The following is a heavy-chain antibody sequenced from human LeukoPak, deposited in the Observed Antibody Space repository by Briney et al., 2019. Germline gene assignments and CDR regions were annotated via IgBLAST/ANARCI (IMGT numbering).Heavy chain of an antibody. D-gene: IGHD1-1*01. V-gene: IGHV3-66*01. J-gene: IGHJ6*02. Sequence: GGSLRLSCAASGFTFSSYAMSWVRQAPGKGLEWVSVIYSGGSTYYADSVKGRFTISRDNSKNTLYLQMNSLRAEDTAVYYCARAQTGPLYYYYGMDVWGQGTTVTVSS. CDR1: GFTFSSYA. CDR3: ARAQTGPLYYYYGMDV. CDR2: IYSGGST.